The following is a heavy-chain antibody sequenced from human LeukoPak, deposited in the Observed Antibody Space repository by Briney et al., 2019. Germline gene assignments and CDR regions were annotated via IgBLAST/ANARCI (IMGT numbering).Heavy chain of an antibody. CDR1: GGTFSSYA. V-gene: IGHV1-69*01. D-gene: IGHD2-2*01. CDR2: IIPIFGTA. Sequence: SVKVSCKASGGTFSSYAISWVRQAPGQGLEWMGGIIPIFGTANYAQKFQGRVTITADESTSTAYMELSSLRSEDTAVYYCAAVVPAVMGYFDYWGQGTLVTVSS. CDR3: AAVVPAVMGYFDY. J-gene: IGHJ4*02.